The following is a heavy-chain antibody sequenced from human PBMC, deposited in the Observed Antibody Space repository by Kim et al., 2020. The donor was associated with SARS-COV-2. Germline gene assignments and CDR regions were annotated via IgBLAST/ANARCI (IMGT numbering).Heavy chain of an antibody. CDR3: AKDNYGSGSSILYAFDI. CDR1: GFTFSSYA. D-gene: IGHD3-10*01. J-gene: IGHJ3*02. CDR2: ISGSGGST. Sequence: GGSLRLSCAASGFTFSSYAMSWVRQAPGKGLEWVSAISGSGGSTYYADSVKGRFTISRDNSKNTLYLQMNSLRAEDTAVYYCAKDNYGSGSSILYAFDIWGQGTMVTVSS. V-gene: IGHV3-23*01.